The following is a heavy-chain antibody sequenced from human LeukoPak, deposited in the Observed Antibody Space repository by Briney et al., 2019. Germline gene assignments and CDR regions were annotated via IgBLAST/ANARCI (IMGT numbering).Heavy chain of an antibody. CDR1: GFTFNVYS. Sequence: GGSLRLSCAASGFTFNVYSMNWVRQAPGKGLEWVSFISSSLDSSMYYADSVRGRFSISRDNAKNTLYLQMNSLRAEDTAVYYCARGLSGYASSLGYWGQGTLVTVSA. D-gene: IGHD6-6*01. J-gene: IGHJ4*02. V-gene: IGHV3-48*04. CDR3: ARGLSGYASSLGY. CDR2: ISSSLDSSM.